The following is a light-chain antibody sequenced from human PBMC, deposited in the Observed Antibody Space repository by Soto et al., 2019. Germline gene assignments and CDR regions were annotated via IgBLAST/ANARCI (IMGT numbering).Light chain of an antibody. Sequence: DIQMTQSPSSLSASVGDRVTITCRASQTISTYLNWYQQKPGIAPRLLIYDASSLLSRVPSRFSGSGSGTDFTLIIASLHTEDFSTYYCQHSDSNPYTFGQGTNVEI. CDR1: QTISTY. J-gene: IGKJ2*01. V-gene: IGKV1-39*01. CDR2: DAS. CDR3: QHSDSNPYT.